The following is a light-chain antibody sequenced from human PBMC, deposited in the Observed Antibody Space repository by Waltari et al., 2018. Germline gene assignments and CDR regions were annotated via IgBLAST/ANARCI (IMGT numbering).Light chain of an antibody. CDR3: QQYGTSPRT. J-gene: IGKJ1*01. CDR1: QSVSSQS. V-gene: IGKV3-20*01. CDR2: AAS. Sequence: EIVLTQFPGTLSLSLGERATLSSRASQSVSSQSLAWYQQRPAQAPRLLLYAASTRATRIPDRFSGSGSGTDFTLTISRLEPEDLAGYYCQQYGTSPRTFGQGTKVEIK.